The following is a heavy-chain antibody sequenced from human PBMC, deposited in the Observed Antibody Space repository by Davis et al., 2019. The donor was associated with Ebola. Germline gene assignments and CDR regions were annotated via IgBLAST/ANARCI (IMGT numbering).Heavy chain of an antibody. CDR1: GGSISSYY. V-gene: IGHV4-59*01. CDR2: IDYSGST. Sequence: PSETLSLTCTVSGGSISSYYWSWIRQAPGKGLEWIGYIDYSGSTNYNPSLKSRVTISVDTSKNQFSLKLSSVTAADTAVYYCARDLAVAGTGDWFDPWGQGTLVTVSS. J-gene: IGHJ5*02. CDR3: ARDLAVAGTGDWFDP. D-gene: IGHD6-19*01.